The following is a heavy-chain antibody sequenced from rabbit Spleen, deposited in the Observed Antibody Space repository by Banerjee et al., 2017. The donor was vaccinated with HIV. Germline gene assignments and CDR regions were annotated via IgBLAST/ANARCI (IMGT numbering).Heavy chain of an antibody. CDR2: IYSGSSGDT. V-gene: IGHV1S40*01. D-gene: IGHD2-1*01. CDR1: GFSFSSRYY. J-gene: IGHJ4*01. CDR3: ARGSAAMTMVITGFYFGL. Sequence: QSLEESGGDLVKPGASLTLTCTASGFSFSSRYYMCWVRQAPGKGLEWIACIYSGSSGDTYYASWAKGRFTISKASSTSVTLQMTSLTAADTATYFCARGSAAMTMVITGFYFGLWGPGTLVTVS.